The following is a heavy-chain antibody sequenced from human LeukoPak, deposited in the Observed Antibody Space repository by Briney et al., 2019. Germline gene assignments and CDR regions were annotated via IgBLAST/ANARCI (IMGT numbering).Heavy chain of an antibody. V-gene: IGHV3-21*05. J-gene: IGHJ4*02. CDR1: GFTFSDFY. CDR2: ISYNSKGI. Sequence: GGSLRLSCAVSGFTFSDFYFNWVRQAPGKGLEWISYISYNSKGIYYADSVKGRFTISRDNAKNSLYLQMNSLRAEDTAVYYCARDLGGIAAAEPDYWGQGTLVTVSS. D-gene: IGHD6-13*01. CDR3: ARDLGGIAAAEPDY.